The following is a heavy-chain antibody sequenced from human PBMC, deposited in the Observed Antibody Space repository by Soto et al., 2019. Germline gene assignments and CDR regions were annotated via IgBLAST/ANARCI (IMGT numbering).Heavy chain of an antibody. CDR2: IYPYDSDT. D-gene: IGHD6-13*01. CDR3: ARIEGFGSTSNAMDV. J-gene: IGHJ6*02. Sequence: GESLKISCKGSGYSFTRYWIAWVRQMPGKGLEWMGIIYPYDSDTRYSPSFQDQVTISADKSITTAYLEWSSLEASDTAMYYCARIEGFGSTSNAMDVWGQGITVTVSS. V-gene: IGHV5-51*01. CDR1: GYSFTRYW.